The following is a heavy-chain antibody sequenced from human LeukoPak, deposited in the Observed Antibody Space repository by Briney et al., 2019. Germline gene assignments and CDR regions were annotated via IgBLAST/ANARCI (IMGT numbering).Heavy chain of an antibody. J-gene: IGHJ3*02. V-gene: IGHV1-2*02. D-gene: IGHD3-16*02. CDR2: MNTNSGGT. CDR1: GYSFTGYY. CDR3: AKVTIIDAFDI. Sequence: ASVTVSCKASGYSFTGYYIHWVRQAPGQGLGWRGWMNTNSGGTDYAQNFQDRVAMTREKSISTAYMELSRLRSDDTAVYYCAKVTIIDAFDIWGQGTMVTVSS.